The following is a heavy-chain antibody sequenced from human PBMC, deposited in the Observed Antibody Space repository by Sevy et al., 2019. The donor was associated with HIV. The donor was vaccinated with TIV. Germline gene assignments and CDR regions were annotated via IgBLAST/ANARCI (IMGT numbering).Heavy chain of an antibody. V-gene: IGHV1-18*01. CDR2: ISAYNGNT. CDR3: ARDAGLVPAASAYYYYYYMDV. Sequence: ASVKVSCKASGYTFTSYGISWVRQAPGQGLEWMGWISAYNGNTNYAQKLQGRVTMTTDTSTSTAYMELRSLRSDDTAVYYCARDAGLVPAASAYYYYYYMDVWGKGTTVTVSS. CDR1: GYTFTSYG. D-gene: IGHD2-2*01. J-gene: IGHJ6*03.